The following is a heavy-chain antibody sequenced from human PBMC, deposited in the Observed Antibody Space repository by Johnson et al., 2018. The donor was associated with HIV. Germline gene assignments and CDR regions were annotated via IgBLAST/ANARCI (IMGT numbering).Heavy chain of an antibody. CDR3: TTDPTSILWFREVGRDAFDI. CDR2: IKSRTDGGTT. V-gene: IGHV3-15*01. D-gene: IGHD3-10*01. CDR1: GFTFNNAW. J-gene: IGHJ3*02. Sequence: MQLVESGGGLVKPGGSLRLSCAASGFTFNNAWMNWVRQAPGKGLEWVGRIKSRTDGGTTDYAAPVKGRFTISRDDSKNTLYLQMNSLKTEDTAVYYCTTDPTSILWFREVGRDAFDIWGHGTMVTVSS.